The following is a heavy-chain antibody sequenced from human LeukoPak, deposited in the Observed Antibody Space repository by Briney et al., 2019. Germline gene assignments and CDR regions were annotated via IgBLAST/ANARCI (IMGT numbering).Heavy chain of an antibody. CDR2: IYYSGST. CDR3: ASWGVGSDY. J-gene: IGHJ4*02. V-gene: IGHV4-59*01. CDR1: GGSISSYY. D-gene: IGHD3-16*01. Sequence: SETLSPTCTVSGGSISSYYWSWLRQPPGKGLGWIGYIYYSGSTNYNPSLKSRVTISVDTSKNQFSLKLSSVTAADTAVYYCASWGVGSDYWGQGTLVTVSS.